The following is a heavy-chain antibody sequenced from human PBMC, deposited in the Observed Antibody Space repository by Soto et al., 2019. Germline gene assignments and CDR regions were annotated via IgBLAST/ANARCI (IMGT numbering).Heavy chain of an antibody. J-gene: IGHJ4*02. V-gene: IGHV4-59*08. CDR3: ARSPAYFDY. Sequence: SETLSLTCTVSGGSISSYYWTWIRQPPGKGLEWIRFMYNSGSTHYNPSLKSRVTISLDTSKNQFSLNLRSVTAADTAMYYCARSPAYFDYWGQGTPVTVSS. CDR2: MYNSGST. D-gene: IGHD2-2*01. CDR1: GGSISSYY.